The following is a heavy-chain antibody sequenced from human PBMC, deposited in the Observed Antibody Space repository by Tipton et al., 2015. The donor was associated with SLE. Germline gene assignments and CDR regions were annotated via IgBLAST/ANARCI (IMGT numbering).Heavy chain of an antibody. CDR3: ATMVRERWGDYYYGMDV. V-gene: IGHV3-11*04. CDR1: GFTFSDYY. D-gene: IGHD3-10*01. CDR2: ISSSGSTI. Sequence: SLRLSCAASGFTFSDYYMSWIRQAPGKGLEWVSYISSSGSTIYYADSVKGRFTISRDNAKNSLYLQMNSLRAEDTAVYYCATMVRERWGDYYYGMDVWGQGTTVTVSS. J-gene: IGHJ6*02.